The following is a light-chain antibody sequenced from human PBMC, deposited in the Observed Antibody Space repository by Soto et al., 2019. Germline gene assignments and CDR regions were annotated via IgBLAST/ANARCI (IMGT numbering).Light chain of an antibody. CDR2: DAS. CDR3: QQYSHLVT. CDR1: QTISTI. V-gene: IGKV1-5*01. Sequence: IQMTQSPSTLSAPVGDRVTITCQASQTISTILAWFQHKPGKAPNLLIYDASNLESGVPSRFSGSGSGTEFTLTISSLQSDDSATYFCQQYSHLVTFGQGTKLEIK. J-gene: IGKJ2*01.